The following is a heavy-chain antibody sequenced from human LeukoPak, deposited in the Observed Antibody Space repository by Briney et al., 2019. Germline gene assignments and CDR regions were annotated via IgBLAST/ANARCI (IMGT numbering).Heavy chain of an antibody. CDR3: ARDLDIVVVAAAVRHYGLDV. CDR2: ISPYNGNT. Sequence: ASVKVSCKASGYTFTNYGISWVRQAPGQGLEWMGWISPYNGNTNYAQKFQGRVTMTTDTSTTTACMELRSLRSDDTAVYYCARDLDIVVVAAAVRHYGLDVWGQGTTVTVSS. CDR1: GYTFTNYG. V-gene: IGHV1-18*01. D-gene: IGHD2-15*01. J-gene: IGHJ6*02.